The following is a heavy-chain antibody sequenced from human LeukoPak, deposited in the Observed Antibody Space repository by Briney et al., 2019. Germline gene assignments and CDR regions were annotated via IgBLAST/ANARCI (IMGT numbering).Heavy chain of an antibody. CDR2: IYHSGST. Sequence: SETLSLTCTVSGGSISSGGYYWSWIRQPPGKGLEWIGYIYHSGSTYYNPSLKSRVTISVDRSKNQFSLKLSSVTAADTAVYYCARVDSSWYNFDYWGQGTLVTVSS. J-gene: IGHJ4*02. CDR3: ARVDSSWYNFDY. D-gene: IGHD6-13*01. CDR1: GGSISSGGYY. V-gene: IGHV4-30-2*01.